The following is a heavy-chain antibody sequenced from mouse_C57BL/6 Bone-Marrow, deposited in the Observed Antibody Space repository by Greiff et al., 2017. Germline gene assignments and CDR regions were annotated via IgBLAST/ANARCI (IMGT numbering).Heavy chain of an antibody. J-gene: IGHJ2*01. V-gene: IGHV5-17*01. CDR2: ISSGSSTI. Sequence: DVKLVESGGGLVKPGGSLKLSCAASGFTFSDYGMHWVRQAPEKGLEWVAYISSGSSTIYYAETVKGRVTISRDNAKNTLFLQMTSLTSEYTAMYYGARPYFDYWGQGTTLTVSS. CDR1: GFTFSDYG. CDR3: ARPYFDY.